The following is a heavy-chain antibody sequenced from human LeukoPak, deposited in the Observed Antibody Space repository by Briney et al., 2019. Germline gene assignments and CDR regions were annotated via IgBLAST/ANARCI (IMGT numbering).Heavy chain of an antibody. Sequence: SETLSLTCTVSGGSISSNSYYWGWIRQSPGKGLEWIASIYYSGNTYYSPSLKSRVTLSVDTSKNQFSLKLSSVTAADTAVYYCARALGYTDYWGQGTLVTVSS. V-gene: IGHV4-39*01. CDR3: ARALGYTDY. CDR1: GGSISSNSYY. D-gene: IGHD5-24*01. J-gene: IGHJ4*02. CDR2: IYYSGNT.